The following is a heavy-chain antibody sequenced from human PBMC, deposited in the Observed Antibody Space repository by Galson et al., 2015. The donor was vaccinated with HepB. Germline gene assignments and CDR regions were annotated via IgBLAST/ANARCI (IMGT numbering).Heavy chain of an antibody. Sequence: SVKVSCKASGYTFTGYYMHWVRQAPGQGLEWMGWINPNSGGTNYAHKFQGRVTMTRDTSISTAYMELSRLRSDDTAVYYCATDEGEGILGGGMDVWGPGTTVTVSS. J-gene: IGHJ6*02. D-gene: IGHD3-16*01. CDR2: INPNSGGT. CDR3: ATDEGEGILGGGMDV. CDR1: GYTFTGYY. V-gene: IGHV1-2*07.